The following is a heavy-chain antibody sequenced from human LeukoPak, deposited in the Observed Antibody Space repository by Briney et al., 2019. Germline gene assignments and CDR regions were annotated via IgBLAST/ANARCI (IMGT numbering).Heavy chain of an antibody. V-gene: IGHV1-46*01. CDR1: GYTFTSYY. Sequence: ASVKVSCKASGYTFTSYYMHWVRRAPGQGLEWMGIINPSGGSTSYAQKFQGRVTMTRDTSTSTVYMELSSLRSEDTAVYYCARGAEMATIGDDAFDIWGQGTMVTVSS. CDR2: INPSGGST. CDR3: ARGAEMATIGDDAFDI. J-gene: IGHJ3*02. D-gene: IGHD5-24*01.